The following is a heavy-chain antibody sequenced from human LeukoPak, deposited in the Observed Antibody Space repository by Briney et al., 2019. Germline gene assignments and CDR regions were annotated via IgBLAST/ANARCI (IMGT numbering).Heavy chain of an antibody. CDR3: ARYTIFGVVTNFFDY. J-gene: IGHJ4*02. CDR2: IYYSGST. Sequence: SETLSLTCTVSGGSISGGIYSWAWIRQPPGKGLEWIGRIYYSGSTSYNPSLKSRVTISVDTSKNQFSLKLSSVTAADTAVYCCARYTIFGVVTNFFDYWGQGTLVTVSS. CDR1: GGSISGGIYS. D-gene: IGHD3-3*01. V-gene: IGHV4-39*01.